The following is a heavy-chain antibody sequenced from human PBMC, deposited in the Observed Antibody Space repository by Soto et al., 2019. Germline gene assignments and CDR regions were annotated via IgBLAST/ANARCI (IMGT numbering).Heavy chain of an antibody. J-gene: IGHJ4*02. Sequence: PGGSLRLSCTASGFTFSSYWMHWVRQAPGKGLEWVAVVSFDGNNKYYANSVKDRFTVSRDNSKNTMYVQMNSLKPEDTAVYYCARDRRFGNGYSLGFDYWGQGTLVTVSS. CDR1: GFTFSSYW. D-gene: IGHD5-18*01. V-gene: IGHV3-30-3*01. CDR3: ARDRRFGNGYSLGFDY. CDR2: VSFDGNNK.